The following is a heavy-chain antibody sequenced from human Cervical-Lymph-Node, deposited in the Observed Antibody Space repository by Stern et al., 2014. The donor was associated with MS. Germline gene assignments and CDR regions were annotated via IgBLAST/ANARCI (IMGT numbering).Heavy chain of an antibody. Sequence: VQLVESGPGLVKPSQTLSLTCTVSGASITSGTYYWTWIRQPPGKGLEWIGRLYARGSANYKSSLKSRVTIPVDTSKNKFLLRLAFVTAADTALYYCARGQIVGSTNYFDYWGQGTLVTVSS. CDR2: LYARGSA. CDR3: ARGQIVGSTNYFDY. V-gene: IGHV4-61*02. J-gene: IGHJ4*02. D-gene: IGHD1-26*01. CDR1: GASITSGTYY.